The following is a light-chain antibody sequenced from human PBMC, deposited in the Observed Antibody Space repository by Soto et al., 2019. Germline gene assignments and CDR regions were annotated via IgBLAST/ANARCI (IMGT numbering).Light chain of an antibody. CDR3: QQFYACPRT. CDR2: TAA. Sequence: DIQLTQSPSFLSASVGDKVTITCRASQGIANSLAWFQQKPGRAPNLLIYTAATLQGGVPSRFSGSGSGTEFTLTITSLQAEDFATYYCQQFYACPRTFGQGTKVDIK. J-gene: IGKJ1*01. V-gene: IGKV1-9*01. CDR1: QGIANS.